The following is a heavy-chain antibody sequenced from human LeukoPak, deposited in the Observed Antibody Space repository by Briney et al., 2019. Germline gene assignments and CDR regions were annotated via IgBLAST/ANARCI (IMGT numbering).Heavy chain of an antibody. V-gene: IGHV4-39*07. CDR3: ARSGGDSWYYLPPTR. CDR2: IYYSGNT. D-gene: IGHD6-13*01. J-gene: IGHJ4*02. CDR1: GGSISSSNYY. Sequence: SETQSLTCTVSGGSISSSNYYWGWIRQPPGKGLEWIGSIYYSGNTYYNPSLKSRVTISVDASKNQFSLKLSSVTAADTAVYYCARSGGDSWYYLPPTRWGQGTLVTVSS.